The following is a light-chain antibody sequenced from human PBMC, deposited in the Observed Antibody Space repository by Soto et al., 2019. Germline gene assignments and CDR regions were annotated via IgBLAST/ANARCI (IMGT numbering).Light chain of an antibody. CDR2: GAS. V-gene: IGKV3-20*01. CDR3: QQYGSSPLT. CDR1: QSVSSNY. J-gene: IGKJ4*01. Sequence: EIVLTQSPGILSLSPGERASLSCRASQSVSSNYLAWYQQKPGQAPRLLFYGASSRATGIPNRFSGSGSGTDFTLTVSRLEPEDFAVYYCQQYGSSPLTFGGGTRVQIK.